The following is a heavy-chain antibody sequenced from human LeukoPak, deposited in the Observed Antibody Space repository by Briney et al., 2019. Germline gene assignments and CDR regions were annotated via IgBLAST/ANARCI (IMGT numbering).Heavy chain of an antibody. D-gene: IGHD6-19*01. Sequence: ASVKVSCKASGYTFTGYYMNWVRQAPGQGLEWMGWINPNSGGTNYAQKFQGRVTMTRDTSISTAYMELSRLRSDDTAMYYCARPLSSGLYYFDYWGQGTLVTVSS. CDR2: INPNSGGT. J-gene: IGHJ4*02. V-gene: IGHV1-2*02. CDR3: ARPLSSGLYYFDY. CDR1: GYTFTGYY.